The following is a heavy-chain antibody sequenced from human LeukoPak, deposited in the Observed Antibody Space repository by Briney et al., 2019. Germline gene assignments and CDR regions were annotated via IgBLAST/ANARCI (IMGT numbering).Heavy chain of an antibody. CDR2: IKQDGSEK. CDR3: ARARYSSSPLALRFFDY. V-gene: IGHV3-7*01. J-gene: IGHJ4*02. Sequence: GGSLRLSCAASGFTFSADWMSWVRQAPGKGLEWVANIKQDGSEKYYVDSVKGRFTISRDNAKNSLYLQMNSLRAEDTAVYYCARARYSSSPLALRFFDYWGQETLVTVSS. CDR1: GFTFSADW. D-gene: IGHD6-6*01.